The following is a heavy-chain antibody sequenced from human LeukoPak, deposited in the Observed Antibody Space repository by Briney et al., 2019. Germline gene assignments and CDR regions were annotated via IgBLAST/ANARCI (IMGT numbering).Heavy chain of an antibody. D-gene: IGHD3-22*01. Sequence: SETQSLTCAISGGSFSGYYWSWIRQPPGKGLEWIGEINHSGSSNYNPSLKSRITISVDTSKNQFSLRLSSMTAADTAVYYCARVGVDSSGYYYVNAFDIWGQGTMVTVSS. V-gene: IGHV4-34*01. CDR3: ARVGVDSSGYYYVNAFDI. CDR2: INHSGSS. J-gene: IGHJ3*02. CDR1: GGSFSGYY.